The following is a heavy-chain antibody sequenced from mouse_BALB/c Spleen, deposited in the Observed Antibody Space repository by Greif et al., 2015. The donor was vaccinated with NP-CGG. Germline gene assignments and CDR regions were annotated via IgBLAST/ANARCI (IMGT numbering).Heavy chain of an antibody. CDR3: SEHYRYDDYAMDY. Sequence: EVKLQESGAELVRSGASVKLSCTASGFNIKDYYMHWVKQRPEQGLEWIGWIDPENGDTEYAPKFQGKATMTADTSSNTAYLQLSSLTSEDTAVYYCSEHYRYDDYAMDYWGQGTSVTVSS. CDR1: GFNIKDYY. V-gene: IGHV14-4*02. CDR2: IDPENGDT. J-gene: IGHJ4*01. D-gene: IGHD2-14*01.